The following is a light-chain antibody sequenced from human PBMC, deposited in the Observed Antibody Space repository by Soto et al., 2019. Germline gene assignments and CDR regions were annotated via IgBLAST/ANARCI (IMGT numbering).Light chain of an antibody. Sequence: VMRHYPVALSVSPGEGATVSCRASQGIGDTLAWYQQKPGQTPRLLIYDTSTRATGVPTRFSGSRSGAEFTLTISSLQSEDFAVYYCQPYSNFPLTFGGGTKVDIK. CDR2: DTS. V-gene: IGKV3-15*01. J-gene: IGKJ4*01. CDR3: QPYSNFPLT. CDR1: QGIGDT.